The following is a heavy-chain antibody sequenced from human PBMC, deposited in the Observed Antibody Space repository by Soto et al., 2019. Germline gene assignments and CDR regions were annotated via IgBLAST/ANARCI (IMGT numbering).Heavy chain of an antibody. D-gene: IGHD3-22*01. CDR2: IIPILGIA. J-gene: IGHJ1*01. CDR3: ARKTGTMIVEH. V-gene: IGHV1-69*02. CDR1: GGTFSSYT. Sequence: QVQLVQSGAEVKKPGSSVKVSCKASGGTFSSYTISWVRQAPGQGLEWMGRIIPILGIANYAQKFQGRVTITAGKSTSTAYMELSSLRSEDTAVYYCARKTGTMIVEHWGQGTLVTVSS.